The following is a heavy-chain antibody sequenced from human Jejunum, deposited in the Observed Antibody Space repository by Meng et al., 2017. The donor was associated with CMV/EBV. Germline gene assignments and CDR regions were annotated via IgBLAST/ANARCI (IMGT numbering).Heavy chain of an antibody. CDR2: IGPNSGDT. Sequence: QVQVVQSGAEVKKPGASVKVSCKASGYTFTNYYIHWVRQAPGQGLEWMGWIGPNSGDTNYAQKFQGRVTMTRDTSINTAYMELSRLNFDDTAVYYCARKMGAYYFDYWGQGTLVTVSS. J-gene: IGHJ4*02. V-gene: IGHV1-2*02. CDR3: ARKMGAYYFDY. CDR1: GYTFTNYY. D-gene: IGHD3-16*01.